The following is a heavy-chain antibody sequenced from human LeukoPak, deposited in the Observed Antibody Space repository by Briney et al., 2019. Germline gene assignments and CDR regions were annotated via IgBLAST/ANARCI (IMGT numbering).Heavy chain of an antibody. Sequence: PGGSLRLSCSASGFTFSRYGVHWVRQGPGKGLEYGSAINYNGDSTYYADSVKGRFTISRDNSNNTLFLQMSSLRPEDTAVYYCVRTDCGGDCYSRYWGRGTLVIVSS. V-gene: IGHV3-64D*06. J-gene: IGHJ4*02. D-gene: IGHD2-21*02. CDR1: GFTFSRYG. CDR3: VRTDCGGDCYSRY. CDR2: INYNGDST.